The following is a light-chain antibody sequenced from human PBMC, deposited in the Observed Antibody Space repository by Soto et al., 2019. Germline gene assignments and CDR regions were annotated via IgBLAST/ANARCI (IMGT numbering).Light chain of an antibody. Sequence: EIVLTQSAATLSLSPGERATLSCRASQSVSSYLAWYQQKPVQAPRLLIYDASNRATGIPARFSGSGSGTDFTLTIISLEPEDFAVYYCQQRSNWWTFGQGTKVDIK. CDR2: DAS. CDR3: QQRSNWWT. CDR1: QSVSSY. V-gene: IGKV3-11*01. J-gene: IGKJ1*01.